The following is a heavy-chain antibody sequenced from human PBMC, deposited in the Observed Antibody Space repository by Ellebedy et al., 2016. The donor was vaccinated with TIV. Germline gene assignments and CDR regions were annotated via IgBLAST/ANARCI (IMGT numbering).Heavy chain of an antibody. Sequence: SVKVSCKASGGTFSSYAISWVRQAPGQGLEWMGRIIPILGIANYAQKFQGRVTITADKSTSTAYMELSSLRSEDTAVYYCASRWELPNYYYYGMDVWGQGATVTVSS. D-gene: IGHD1-26*01. CDR1: GGTFSSYA. V-gene: IGHV1-69*04. CDR2: IIPILGIA. J-gene: IGHJ6*02. CDR3: ASRWELPNYYYYGMDV.